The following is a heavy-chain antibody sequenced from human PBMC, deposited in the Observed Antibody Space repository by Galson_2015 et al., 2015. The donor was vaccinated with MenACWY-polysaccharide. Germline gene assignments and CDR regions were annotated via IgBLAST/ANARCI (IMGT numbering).Heavy chain of an antibody. J-gene: IGHJ6*02. CDR1: GYTFTSYD. V-gene: IGHV1-8*01. CDR3: ASRRWGLLEYYYYYGMDV. CDR2: MNPNSGNT. D-gene: IGHD1-26*01. Sequence: SVKVSCKASGYTFTSYDINWVRQATGQGLEWMGWMNPNSGNTGYAQKFQGRVTMTRNTSISTAYMELSSLRSEDTAVYYCASRRWGLLEYYYYYGMDVWGQGTTVTVSS.